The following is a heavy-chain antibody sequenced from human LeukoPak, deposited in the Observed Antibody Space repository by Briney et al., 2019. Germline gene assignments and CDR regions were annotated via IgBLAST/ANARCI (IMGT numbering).Heavy chain of an antibody. Sequence: GGALRLSCAASGFTFSSYGMHWVRQAPGKGLEWVAFIRYDGSNKYYADSVKGRFTISRDNSKNTLYLQMNSLRAEDTAVYYCVFAGYQLPGYWGQGTLVTVSS. V-gene: IGHV3-30*02. CDR2: IRYDGSNK. CDR3: VFAGYQLPGY. J-gene: IGHJ4*02. CDR1: GFTFSSYG. D-gene: IGHD2-2*01.